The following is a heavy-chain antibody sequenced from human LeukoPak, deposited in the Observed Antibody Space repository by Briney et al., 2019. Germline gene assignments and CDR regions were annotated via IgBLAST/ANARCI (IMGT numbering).Heavy chain of an antibody. D-gene: IGHD3-16*02. CDR2: INHSGST. CDR3: ANRQRVDY. CDR1: GGSFSGYY. Sequence: PSETLSLTCAVYGGSFSGYYWGWIRQPPGKGLEWIGEINHSGSTNYNPSLKSRVTISVDTSKNQFSLKLSSVTAADTAVYYCANRQRVDYWGQGTLVTVSS. J-gene: IGHJ4*02. V-gene: IGHV4-34*01.